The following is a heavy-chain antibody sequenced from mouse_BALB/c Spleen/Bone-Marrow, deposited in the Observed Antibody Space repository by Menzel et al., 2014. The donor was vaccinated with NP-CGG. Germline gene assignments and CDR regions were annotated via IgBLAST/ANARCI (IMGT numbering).Heavy chain of an antibody. CDR3: TRSYGSSYEYYFDY. D-gene: IGHD1-1*01. CDR2: IYPSDSYT. V-gene: IGHV1-69*02. J-gene: IGHJ2*01. Sequence: VQLQQSGAELVRPGASVKLPCKASGYTFTSYWINWMKQRPGQGLEWIGNIYPSDSYTNYNQKFKDRATLTVDKSSSTAYMQLSSPTSEDSAVYYCTRSYGSSYEYYFDYWGQGTTLTVSS. CDR1: GYTFTSYW.